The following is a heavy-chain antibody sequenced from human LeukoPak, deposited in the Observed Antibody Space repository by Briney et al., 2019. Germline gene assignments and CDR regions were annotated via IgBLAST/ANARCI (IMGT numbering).Heavy chain of an antibody. CDR1: GYTFTVYY. Sequence: EASVKVSCTASGYTFTVYYMHWVRQAPGQGLEWMGWISAYNGNTNYAQMLQGRVTMTTDTSTSTAYMELRSLRSDDTAVYYCARGLQETLGWLKAFSAFDIWGQGTMVTVSS. D-gene: IGHD5-24*01. J-gene: IGHJ3*02. CDR3: ARGLQETLGWLKAFSAFDI. V-gene: IGHV1-18*04. CDR2: ISAYNGNT.